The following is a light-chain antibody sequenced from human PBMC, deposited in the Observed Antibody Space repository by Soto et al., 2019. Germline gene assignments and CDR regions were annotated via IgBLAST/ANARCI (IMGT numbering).Light chain of an antibody. CDR1: SSAVGGYNY. CDR3: SSYTSSSTVV. J-gene: IGLJ2*01. CDR2: DVS. V-gene: IGLV2-14*01. Sequence: QSALTQPASVSGSPGQSITISCTGTSSAVGGYNYVSWYQQHPGKAPKLMIYDVSKRPSGVSNRFSGSKSGNTASLTISGLQAEDEADYYCSSYTSSSTVVFGGGTKVTVL.